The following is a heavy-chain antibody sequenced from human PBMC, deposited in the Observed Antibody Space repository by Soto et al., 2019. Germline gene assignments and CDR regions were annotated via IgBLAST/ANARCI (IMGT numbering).Heavy chain of an antibody. V-gene: IGHV4-59*01. Sequence: SETLSLTCTVSGGSISSYYWSWIRQPPGKGLEWIGYIYYSGSTNYNPSLKSRVTISVDTSKNQFSLKLSSVTAADTAVYYCARVTGYCTNGVCHYCFDYWGQGTLVTVSS. CDR1: GGSISSYY. J-gene: IGHJ4*02. CDR3: ARVTGYCTNGVCHYCFDY. D-gene: IGHD2-8*01. CDR2: IYYSGST.